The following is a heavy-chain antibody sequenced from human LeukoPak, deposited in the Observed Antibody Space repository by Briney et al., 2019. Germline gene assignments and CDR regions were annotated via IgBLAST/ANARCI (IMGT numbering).Heavy chain of an antibody. CDR3: ARGSHVGGSDYYYYYYMDV. CDR1: GGSISSGSYY. D-gene: IGHD2-21*02. V-gene: IGHV4-61*02. CDR2: IYTSGST. Sequence: SETLSLTCTVSGGSISSGSYYWSWIRQPAGKGLEWIGRIYTSGSTNYNPSLKSRVTISVDTSKNQFSLKLSSVTAADTAVYYCARGSHVGGSDYYYYYYMDVWGKGTTVTISS. J-gene: IGHJ6*03.